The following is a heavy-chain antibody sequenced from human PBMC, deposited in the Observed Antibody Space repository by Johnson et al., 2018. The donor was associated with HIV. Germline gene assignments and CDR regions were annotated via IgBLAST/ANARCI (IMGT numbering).Heavy chain of an antibody. CDR2: IKSKTDGGTT. CDR3: TTAVDGAPDAFDI. Sequence: VQVLESGGCLVQPGGSLRLSCAASGFTFNNYVMTWVRQAPGKGLEWVGRIKSKTDGGTTDYAAPVKGRFTISRDDSKNTLYLQMNSLKTEDTAVYYCTTAVDGAPDAFDIWGQGTMVTVSS. D-gene: IGHD4-17*01. CDR1: GFTFNNYV. J-gene: IGHJ3*02. V-gene: IGHV3-15*01.